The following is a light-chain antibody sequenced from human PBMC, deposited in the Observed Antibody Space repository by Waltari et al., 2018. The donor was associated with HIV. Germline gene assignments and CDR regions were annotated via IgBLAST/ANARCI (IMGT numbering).Light chain of an antibody. CDR2: GNK. Sequence: QSVLTQPPSVSEAPGQGVSIFCTGGSSNIAAAYDVHWYQQMPGTAPKLLISGNKNRPSGVPDRFSASKSGASASLAITGLQAEDEADYFCQSYDRSLSASVVFGGGTKLTVL. CDR1: SSNIAAAYD. J-gene: IGLJ2*01. V-gene: IGLV1-40*01. CDR3: QSYDRSLSASVV.